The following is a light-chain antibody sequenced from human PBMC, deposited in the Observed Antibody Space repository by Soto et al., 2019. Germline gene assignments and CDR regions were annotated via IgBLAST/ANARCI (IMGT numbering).Light chain of an antibody. Sequence: IQMTQSPSSLSASVGDRVTITCRASQSVTNYLNWYQQKPGKAPILLIYSASTLQSGVPSRFSGSGFGTDFTLTISTLQPEDFATYFCQQSYDTRMYTFGQGTKLEI. CDR3: QQSYDTRMYT. V-gene: IGKV1-39*01. CDR2: SAS. CDR1: QSVTNY. J-gene: IGKJ2*01.